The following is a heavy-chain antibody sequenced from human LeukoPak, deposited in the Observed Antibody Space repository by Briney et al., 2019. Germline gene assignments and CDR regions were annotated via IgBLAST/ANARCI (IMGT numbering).Heavy chain of an antibody. CDR2: TYYRSKWYN. CDR1: GDSVTSYSAD. J-gene: IGHJ5*02. V-gene: IGHV6-1*01. D-gene: IGHD2-15*01. Sequence: SQTLSLTCAISGDSVTSYSADWNWIRQSPGRGLEWLGRTYYRSKWYNDYAVSVKSRITINPDTSKNQFSLQLSSVTPEDTAVYYCARERIVVVVADSWFDPWGQGTLVTVSS. CDR3: ARERIVVVVADSWFDP.